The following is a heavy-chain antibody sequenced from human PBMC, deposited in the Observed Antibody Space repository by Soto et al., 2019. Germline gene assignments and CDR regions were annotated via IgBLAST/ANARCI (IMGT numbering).Heavy chain of an antibody. J-gene: IGHJ4*01. Sequence: SETLSLTCTVSGGSISSYYWSWIRQPPGKGLGWIGYIYYSGSPNHNPSLKSRVTISVDTSKNQFYLKVSSVTAADTAVYYCGGAPDIAMGTVVDYCGRGTLVPVAS. CDR3: GGAPDIAMGTVVDY. CDR2: IYYSGSP. D-gene: IGHD5-18*01. V-gene: IGHV4-59*01. CDR1: GGSISSYY.